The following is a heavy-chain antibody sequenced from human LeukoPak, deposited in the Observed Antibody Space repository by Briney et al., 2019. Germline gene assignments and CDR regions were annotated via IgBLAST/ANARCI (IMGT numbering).Heavy chain of an antibody. V-gene: IGHV1-46*01. D-gene: IGHD3-10*01. CDR1: GYTFTRYY. CDR2: INPSGGST. Sequence: ASVKVSCEASGYTFTRYYMNWVRQAPGQGLEWMGIINPSGGSTNYAQKFQGRVTMTRDTSTSTIYMEVSSLRSEDTAVYYCATSFRAVNWFDPWGQGTLVTVSS. CDR3: ATSFRAVNWFDP. J-gene: IGHJ5*02.